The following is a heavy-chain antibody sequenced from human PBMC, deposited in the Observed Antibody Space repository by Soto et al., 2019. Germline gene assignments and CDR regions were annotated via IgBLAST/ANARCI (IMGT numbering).Heavy chain of an antibody. J-gene: IGHJ4*02. CDR2: IHYNGNT. CDR3: AREGNLGRWLQPLDF. Sequence: QVQLQVSAPGLVKPSETLSLTCTVSGDSISAYSWSWVRQPPGKGLEWIGNIHYNGNTKYNPSLKSRVTMSVDTSKNQFSLKLISVTAADTAKYFCAREGNLGRWLQPLDFWGQRTLVTVSS. CDR1: GDSISAYS. D-gene: IGHD5-12*01. V-gene: IGHV4-59*01.